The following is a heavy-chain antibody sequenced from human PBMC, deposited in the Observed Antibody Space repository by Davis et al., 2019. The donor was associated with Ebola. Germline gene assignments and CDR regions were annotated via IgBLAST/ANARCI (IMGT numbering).Heavy chain of an antibody. Sequence: GGSLRLSCAASGFTSAMHWVRQATGKGLEWVAFISADGTNKYYTDSVKGRFTISRDNAKNSLYLQMNSLRAEDTAVYYCAKHGDSGVLVPTAMNGGPDHWGQGTLVTVSS. J-gene: IGHJ4*02. CDR1: GFTSA. V-gene: IGHV3-30-3*02. CDR3: AKHGDSGVLVPTAMNGGPDH. CDR2: ISADGTNK. D-gene: IGHD2-8*02.